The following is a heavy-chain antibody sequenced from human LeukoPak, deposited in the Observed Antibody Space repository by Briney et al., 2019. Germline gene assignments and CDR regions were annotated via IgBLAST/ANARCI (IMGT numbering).Heavy chain of an antibody. D-gene: IGHD4-17*01. J-gene: IGHJ6*03. CDR1: GYSFTIYW. V-gene: IGHV5-51*01. Sequence: GESLKISCKASGYSFTIYWIGWVRQMPGKGLEWMGIIYPGDSDTRYSPSFQGQVTISADKSISTAYLQWSSLKASDTAMYYCVRQPRRASSLTVYMDVWGKGTTVTVSS. CDR3: VRQPRRASSLTVYMDV. CDR2: IYPGDSDT.